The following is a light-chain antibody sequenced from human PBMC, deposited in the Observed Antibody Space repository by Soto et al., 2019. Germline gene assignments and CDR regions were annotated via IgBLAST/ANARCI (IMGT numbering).Light chain of an antibody. CDR2: RAS. Sequence: EVVLTQSPATLSVSPGERATLSCRASESVNNKLGWYQQKPGQAPRLLIYRASTRATGIPASFSGSGSGTEFTLTISSLQSEDSAGYYCHQYNNWFPFTFGQGTRLEIK. V-gene: IGKV3-15*01. CDR3: HQYNNWFPFT. CDR1: ESVNNK. J-gene: IGKJ5*01.